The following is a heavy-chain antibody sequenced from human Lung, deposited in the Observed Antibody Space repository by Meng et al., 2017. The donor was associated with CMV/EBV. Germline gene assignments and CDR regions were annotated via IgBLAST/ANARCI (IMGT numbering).Heavy chain of an antibody. CDR2: MNPNRGNT. D-gene: IGHD2/OR15-2a*01. V-gene: IGHV1-8*01. CDR3: ARGQVQCSTINCHDYRFSGMDV. J-gene: IGHJ6*02. Sequence: ASXXVSXKASGYTFSYYDIIWVRQASGQGLEWVGWMNPNRGNTAYARKFQGRVTMTRDTSTSIAYMELSSLRSGDTAVYYCARGQVQCSTINCHDYRFSGMDVXGQGXTVTVSS. CDR1: GYTFSYYD.